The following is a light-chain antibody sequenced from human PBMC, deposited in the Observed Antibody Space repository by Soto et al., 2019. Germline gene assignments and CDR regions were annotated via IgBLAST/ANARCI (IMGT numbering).Light chain of an antibody. CDR1: PSVTNY. CDR3: QQRNIWPPVT. V-gene: IGKV3-11*01. CDR2: GAF. Sequence: EIVLTESPATLSLSTGERATLSCRASPSVTNYLAWYQQKPVQPPRLLIYGAFNRAAGIPARFSGSGSGTDFTLTISSLEPEDSAVYYCQQRNIWPPVTFGQGTRLEIK. J-gene: IGKJ5*01.